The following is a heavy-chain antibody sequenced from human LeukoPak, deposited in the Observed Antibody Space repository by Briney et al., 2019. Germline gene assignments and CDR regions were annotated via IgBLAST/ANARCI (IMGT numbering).Heavy chain of an antibody. CDR1: GGSISSGGYY. Sequence: PSETLSLTCTVSGGSISSGGYYWSWIRRPPGKGLEWIGYIYHSGSTYYNPSLKSRVTISVDRSNNQFSLKLSSVTAADTAVHYCARDYGRGCLDVWGKGTTVTVSS. J-gene: IGHJ6*04. V-gene: IGHV4-30-2*01. CDR3: ARDYGRGCLDV. D-gene: IGHD3-10*01. CDR2: IYHSGST.